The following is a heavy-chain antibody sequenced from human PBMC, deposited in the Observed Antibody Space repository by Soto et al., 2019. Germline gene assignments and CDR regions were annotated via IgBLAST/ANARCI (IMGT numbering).Heavy chain of an antibody. D-gene: IGHD4-4*01. CDR3: ARDRYPNYPPDAFDI. J-gene: IGHJ3*02. CDR2: ISHSGTT. CDR1: GGSINSYY. Sequence: PSETLSLTCTVSGGSINSYYWSWIRQPPGKGLEWIGYISHSGTTSYNPSLKSRLTISLNTSKNQFSLKLRSVTAADTAVYYCARDRYPNYPPDAFDIWGQGTLVTVSS. V-gene: IGHV4-59*01.